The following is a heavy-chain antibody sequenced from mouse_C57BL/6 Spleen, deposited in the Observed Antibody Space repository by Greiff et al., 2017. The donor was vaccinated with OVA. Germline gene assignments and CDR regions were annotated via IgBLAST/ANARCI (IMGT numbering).Heavy chain of an antibody. CDR2: IDPSDSET. D-gene: IGHD1-1*01. V-gene: IGHV1-52*01. Sequence: VQLQQPGAELVRPGSSVKLSCKASGYTFTSYWMHWVKQRPIQGLEWIGNIDPSDSETHYNQKFKDKATLTVDKSSSTAYMQLSSLTSEDSAVYYCARSNYGSSYDDYFDYWGQGTTLTVSS. J-gene: IGHJ2*01. CDR3: ARSNYGSSYDDYFDY. CDR1: GYTFTSYW.